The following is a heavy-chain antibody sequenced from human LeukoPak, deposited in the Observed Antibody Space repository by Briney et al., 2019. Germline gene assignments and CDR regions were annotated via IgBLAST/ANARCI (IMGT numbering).Heavy chain of an antibody. CDR3: ARGGYYDSSGYYQA. J-gene: IGHJ5*02. CDR2: IWYDGSNK. V-gene: IGHV3-33*08. Sequence: GGSLRLSCAASGFTFSTYSMNWVRQAPGKGLEWVAVIWYDGSNKYYADSVKGRFTISRDNSKNTLYLQMNSLRAEDTAVYYCARGGYYDSSGYYQAWGQGTLVTVP. D-gene: IGHD3-22*01. CDR1: GFTFSTYS.